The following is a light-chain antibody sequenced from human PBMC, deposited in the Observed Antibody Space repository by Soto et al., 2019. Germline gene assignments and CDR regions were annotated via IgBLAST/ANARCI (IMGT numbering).Light chain of an antibody. CDR1: QSVSASY. J-gene: IGKJ2*01. CDR2: GAS. V-gene: IGKV3-20*01. CDR3: QQYGSSPYT. Sequence: EIVLTQSPGTLSLSPGESATLSCRASQSVSASYFAWYQQKPGQAPRLLIYGASSRATGIPDRFSGSGSGPDFALTISKLASEDFAVYYCQQYGSSPYTLGQGSKLEIK.